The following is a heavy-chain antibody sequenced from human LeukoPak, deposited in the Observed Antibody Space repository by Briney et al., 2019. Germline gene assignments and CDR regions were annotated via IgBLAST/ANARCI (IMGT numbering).Heavy chain of an antibody. V-gene: IGHV1-8*01. Sequence: ASVRVSCKASGYTFTSYDINWVGQAAGQGGEGMGWMNPNSGNTGYTQKFQGRVTITRNTSISTAYMELSSLRSEDAAVYYCARANYYDSSGPNYYYYGMDVWGQGTTVTVSS. CDR3: ARANYYDSSGPNYYYYGMDV. D-gene: IGHD3-22*01. CDR1: GYTFTSYD. J-gene: IGHJ6*02. CDR2: MNPNSGNT.